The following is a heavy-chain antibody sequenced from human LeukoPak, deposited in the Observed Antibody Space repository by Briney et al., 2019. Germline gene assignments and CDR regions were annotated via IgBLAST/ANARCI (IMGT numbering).Heavy chain of an antibody. V-gene: IGHV3-48*03. D-gene: IGHD6-13*01. CDR3: ARWAANLDY. CDR2: ISSSGSTI. J-gene: IGHJ4*02. Sequence: GESLRLSCAASGFTFSSYEMNWVRQAPGKGLEWVSYISSSGSTIYYADSVKGRFTISRDSAKNSLYLQMNSLRAEDTAVYYCARWAANLDYWGQGTLVTVSS. CDR1: GFTFSSYE.